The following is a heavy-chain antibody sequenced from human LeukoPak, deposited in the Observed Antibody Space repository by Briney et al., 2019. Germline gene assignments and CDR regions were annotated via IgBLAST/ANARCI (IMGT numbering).Heavy chain of an antibody. Sequence: PSQTLSLTCTVSGGSISSSSYYWGWIRQPPGKGLEWIGSIYYSGSTYYNPSLKSRVTISVDTSKNQFSLKLSSVTAADTAVYYCARHRMYYYDSSGRGVADAFDIWGQGTMVTVSS. D-gene: IGHD3-22*01. J-gene: IGHJ3*02. CDR2: IYYSGST. CDR1: GGSISSSSYY. CDR3: ARHRMYYYDSSGRGVADAFDI. V-gene: IGHV4-39*01.